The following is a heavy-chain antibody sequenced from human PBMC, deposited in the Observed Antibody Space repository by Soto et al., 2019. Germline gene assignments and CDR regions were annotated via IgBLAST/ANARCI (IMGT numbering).Heavy chain of an antibody. CDR2: IYPGDSDT. Sequence: PGKSLKISCKGSGYSFTSYWIGWVRQMPGKGLEWMGIIYPGDSDTRYSPSFQGQVTISADKSISTAYLQWSSLKASDTARYYCARHHHYDSSHDDSDIWGQGTRFTVSS. V-gene: IGHV5-51*01. CDR1: GYSFTSYW. J-gene: IGHJ3*02. CDR3: ARHHHYDSSHDDSDI. D-gene: IGHD3-22*01.